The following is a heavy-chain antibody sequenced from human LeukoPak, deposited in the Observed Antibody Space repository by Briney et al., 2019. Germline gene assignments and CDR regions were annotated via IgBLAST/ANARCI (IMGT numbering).Heavy chain of an antibody. J-gene: IGHJ6*02. CDR2: IWYDESHK. CDR3: ARDRIYDFIKNTDDYHYGMDV. V-gene: IGHV3-33*01. D-gene: IGHD3-3*01. CDR1: GFTFSSYG. Sequence: GGSLRLSCATSGFTFSSYGMHWVRQAPGKGLEWVAVIWYDESHKYHADSVKGRITVSRDNSKNTVYLQMNSLRAEDTAVYYCARDRIYDFIKNTDDYHYGMDVWGQGTTVTVSS.